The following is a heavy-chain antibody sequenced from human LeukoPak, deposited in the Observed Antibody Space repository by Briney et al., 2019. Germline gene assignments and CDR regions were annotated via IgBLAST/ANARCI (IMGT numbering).Heavy chain of an antibody. CDR1: GGTFSSYA. D-gene: IGHD6-13*01. J-gene: IGHJ3*02. CDR3: ARVEYSSSWYEADGAFDI. CDR2: IIPILGIA. Sequence: ASVKVSCKASGGTFSSYAISWVRQAPGQGLEWMGRIIPILGIANYAQKFQGRVTITADKSTSTAYMELSSLRSEDTAVYYCARVEYSSSWYEADGAFDIWGQGTMVTVSS. V-gene: IGHV1-69*04.